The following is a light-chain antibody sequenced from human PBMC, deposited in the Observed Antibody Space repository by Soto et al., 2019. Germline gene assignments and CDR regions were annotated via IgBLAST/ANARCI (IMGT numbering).Light chain of an antibody. V-gene: IGLV1-51*01. CDR3: GTWESSRNWV. CDR2: DNI. Sequence: QSVLTQSPSVSAAPGQTVTISCSGTSSNIGNNYVSWHPLLPETAPKLLIYDNIKRPSGIPDRFSGSKSGTSATLVITGLQTGDEADYYCGTWESSRNWVFGGGTKLTVL. J-gene: IGLJ3*02. CDR1: SSNIGNNY.